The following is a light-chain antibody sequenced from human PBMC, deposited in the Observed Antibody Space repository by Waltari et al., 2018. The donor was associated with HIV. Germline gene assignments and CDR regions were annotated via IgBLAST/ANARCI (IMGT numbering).Light chain of an antibody. V-gene: IGLV2-14*03. CDR2: EVN. Sequence: QSVLTPPASVSGSPGQSVTISCPATSTAFFFDNYVSWYQQHPGKAPTLIIYEVNSRPSGVSDRFSGSKSGNTASLTISGLQNEDEANYFCTSYTTGDTLLFGGGTKLTVL. J-gene: IGLJ3*02. CDR1: STAFFFDNY. CDR3: TSYTTGDTLL.